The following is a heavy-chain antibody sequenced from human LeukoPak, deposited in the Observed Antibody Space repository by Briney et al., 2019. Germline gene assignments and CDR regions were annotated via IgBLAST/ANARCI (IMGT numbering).Heavy chain of an antibody. J-gene: IGHJ4*02. CDR1: GFTFNTYL. CDR2: ISYDGGTQ. D-gene: IGHD3-16*02. Sequence: GGSLRLSCAASGFTFNTYLMHWVRQAPGKGLEWVALISYDGGTQYYADPVKGRFTISRDNSKNTLYLQMNSLRAEDTAVYYCARNAPAYYDYVWGSYRPTLNWGQGTLVTVSS. CDR3: ARNAPAYYDYVWGSYRPTLN. V-gene: IGHV3-30-3*01.